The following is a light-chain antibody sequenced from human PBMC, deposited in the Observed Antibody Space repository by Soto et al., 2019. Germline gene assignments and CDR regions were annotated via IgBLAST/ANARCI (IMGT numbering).Light chain of an antibody. J-gene: IGLJ1*01. CDR1: SSDIGRYNH. Sequence: QSAVTQPDSVSGSPGQSITISCTGTSSDIGRYNHVSWYQQHPGKAPKLIIYELTNRPSGVSIRFSGSKSGNTASLTITGLQADDEADYYCGTFGGSGVFGTGTKVTVL. CDR2: ELT. V-gene: IGLV2-14*01. CDR3: GTFGGSGV.